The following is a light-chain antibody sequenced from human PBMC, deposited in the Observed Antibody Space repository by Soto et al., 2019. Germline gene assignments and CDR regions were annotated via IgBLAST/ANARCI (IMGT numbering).Light chain of an antibody. V-gene: IGLV2-14*01. CDR1: SSDVGGYNY. J-gene: IGLJ3*02. CDR2: DVS. Sequence: QSALTQPASVSGSPGQSITISCTGTSSDVGGYNYVSWYQQHPGKAPKLMIYDVSNRPSGVSNRFSGSKSGNTASLTISGLQAEHEADYYCSSYTSSSPGVFGGGTKLTVL. CDR3: SSYTSSSPGV.